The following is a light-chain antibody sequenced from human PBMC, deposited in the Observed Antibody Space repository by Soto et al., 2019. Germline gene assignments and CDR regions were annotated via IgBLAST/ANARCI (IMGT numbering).Light chain of an antibody. CDR3: QHYGRSPIT. CDR1: QSVNSR. J-gene: IGKJ5*01. CDR2: GAS. Sequence: EIVFTHSPGTPSLSAVERATLSSRASQSVNSRLAWYQHKPGQAPRLLISGASSRATGIPDRFSGSGSATDFTLTISRLEPEDFALYYCQHYGRSPITFGQGTRLEIK. V-gene: IGKV3-20*01.